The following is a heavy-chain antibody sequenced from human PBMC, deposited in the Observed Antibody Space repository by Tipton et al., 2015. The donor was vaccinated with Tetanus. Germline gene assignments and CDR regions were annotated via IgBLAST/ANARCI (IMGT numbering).Heavy chain of an antibody. D-gene: IGHD3-3*01. CDR3: ARHRNGFYSVLSNY. CDR1: GYTFTSYG. CDR2: INGYNGNT. Sequence: QLVQSGGEVKKPGASVKVSCKASGYTFTSYGISWVRQAPGQGLEWMGWINGYNGNTNYAQKFQGRVTMTTDTSTNTAYMELRSLRSDDTAVYYCARHRNGFYSVLSNYWGQGTLVTVSS. V-gene: IGHV1-18*01. J-gene: IGHJ4*02.